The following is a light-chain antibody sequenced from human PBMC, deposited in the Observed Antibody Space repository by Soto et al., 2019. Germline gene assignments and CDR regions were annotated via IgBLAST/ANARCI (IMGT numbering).Light chain of an antibody. V-gene: IGKV3-11*01. CDR1: QIVGTY. J-gene: IGKJ5*01. CDR3: QQRSNWPVT. Sequence: EIVLTQYPATLSLSPGERFTLSCMASQIVGTYLAWYQQKPGQPPRLLIYNAYNRASGIPARFSGSGSGTDFTLTIGSLEPEDFAVYYCQQRSNWPVTVGPATRLEIK. CDR2: NAY.